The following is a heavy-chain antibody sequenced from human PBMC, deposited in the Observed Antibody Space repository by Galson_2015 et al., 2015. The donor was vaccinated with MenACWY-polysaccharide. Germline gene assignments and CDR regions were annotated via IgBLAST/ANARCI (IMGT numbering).Heavy chain of an antibody. V-gene: IGHV3-23*01. CDR1: GFTFSAYA. CDR3: GNPASSSTLVYDMDV. CDR2: VSGNGGST. J-gene: IGHJ6*02. Sequence: SLRLSCAASGFTFSAYAMTWVRQAPGKGLEWVSAVSGNGGSTYYADSVRGRFTISRDNSKDTLYLQMNSLRAEDTAVYYYGNPASSSTLVYDMDVWGQGTAVIVSS. D-gene: IGHD6-6*01.